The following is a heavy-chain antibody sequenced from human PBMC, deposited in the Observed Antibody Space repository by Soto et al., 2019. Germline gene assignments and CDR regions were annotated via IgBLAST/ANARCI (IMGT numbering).Heavy chain of an antibody. V-gene: IGHV1-2*04. J-gene: IGHJ6*02. D-gene: IGHD6-19*01. Sequence: ASVKVSCKASGYTFTGCYMHWARQAPGQGLEWMGWINPNSGGTNYAQKFQGWVTMTRDTSISTAYMELSRLRSDDTAVYYCARENSSGWYLSYGMDVWGQGTTVTVSS. CDR1: GYTFTGCY. CDR3: ARENSSGWYLSYGMDV. CDR2: INPNSGGT.